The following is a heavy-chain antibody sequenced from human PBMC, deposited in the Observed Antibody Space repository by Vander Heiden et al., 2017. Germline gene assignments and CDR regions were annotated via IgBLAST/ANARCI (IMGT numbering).Heavy chain of an antibody. V-gene: IGHV4-59*01. J-gene: IGHJ4*02. CDR1: GDSISSNY. CDR3: ARIRGWDFDY. D-gene: IGHD6-19*01. CDR2: IHYNGNT. Sequence: QVQLQESGPGLVDPSATLSRTRTVSGDSISSNYWSWIRQPPGKGLEWIGYIHYNGNTNYSPSLKSRLTLSVDTSKNQFSLNLTSVTAADTAVYYCARIRGWDFDYWGQGTLVTVSS.